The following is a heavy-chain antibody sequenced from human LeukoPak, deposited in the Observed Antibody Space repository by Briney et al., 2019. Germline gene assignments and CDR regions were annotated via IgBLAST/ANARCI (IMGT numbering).Heavy chain of an antibody. CDR1: GGSISSSSYY. CDR2: IYYSGST. V-gene: IGHV4-39*01. D-gene: IGHD3-10*01. J-gene: IGHJ4*02. CDR3: ARCSGWFVRGIDY. Sequence: SETLSLTCTVSGGSISSSSYYWGWIRQPPGKGLEWIGSIYYSGSTYYNPSLKSRVTISVDTSKNQFSLKLSSVTAADTAVYYCARCSGWFVRGIDYWGQGTLVTVSS.